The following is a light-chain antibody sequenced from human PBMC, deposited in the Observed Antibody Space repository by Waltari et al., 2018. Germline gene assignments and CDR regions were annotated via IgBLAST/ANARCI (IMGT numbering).Light chain of an antibody. V-gene: IGLV2-11*01. Sequence: QSALTQPRSVSGSPGQSITIACAGTSSDVGGYEYVSWYQQYPGKAPKLIIYDFTTRPSGVPDRFSGSKSANTASLTISGLQAEDEADYYCCSYAGSYIYVFGSGTKVTVL. CDR3: CSYAGSYIYV. CDR1: SSDVGGYEY. CDR2: DFT. J-gene: IGLJ1*01.